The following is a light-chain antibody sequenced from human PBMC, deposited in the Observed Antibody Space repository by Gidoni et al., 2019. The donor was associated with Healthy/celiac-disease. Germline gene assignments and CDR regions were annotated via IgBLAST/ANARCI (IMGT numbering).Light chain of an antibody. V-gene: IGKV1-33*01. CDR1: QDISNY. J-gene: IGKJ4*01. CDR2: AAS. CDR3: QQYDTLPRT. Sequence: DIQMTQSPSSLSASVGDRVTITCQASQDISNYLNWYQQKPGKAPKLLIYAASHLDTGAPSRFSGSGSGTDSPFTISRLQPEDIATYYCQQYDTLPRTFGGGTKVEIK.